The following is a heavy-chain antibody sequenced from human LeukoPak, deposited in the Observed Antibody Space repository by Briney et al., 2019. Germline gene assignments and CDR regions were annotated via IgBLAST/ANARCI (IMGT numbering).Heavy chain of an antibody. D-gene: IGHD3-22*01. CDR1: GFTVSSNY. CDR2: IYSGGST. J-gene: IGHJ4*02. V-gene: IGHV3-53*01. Sequence: AGGSLRLSCAASGFTVSSNYMSWVRQAPGKGLEWVSVIYSGGSTYYADSVKGRFTISRENSKNTLYLQMNSLRAEDTAVYYCARAFYDSSGYYYFYWGQGTLVTASS. CDR3: ARAFYDSSGYYYFY.